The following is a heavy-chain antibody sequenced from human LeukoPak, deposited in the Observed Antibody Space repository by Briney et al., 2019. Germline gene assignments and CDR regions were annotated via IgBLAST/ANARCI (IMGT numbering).Heavy chain of an antibody. CDR1: GGSFSGYY. D-gene: IGHD2/OR15-2a*01. V-gene: IGHV4-34*01. CDR2: INHSGST. J-gene: IGHJ4*02. Sequence: SDTLSLTCAVYGGSFSGYYWSWIRQPPGKGLEWIGEINHSGSTNYNPSLKSRVTISVDTSKNQFSLKLSSVTAADTAVYYCARSMSHVFDYWGQGTLVTVSS. CDR3: ARSMSHVFDY.